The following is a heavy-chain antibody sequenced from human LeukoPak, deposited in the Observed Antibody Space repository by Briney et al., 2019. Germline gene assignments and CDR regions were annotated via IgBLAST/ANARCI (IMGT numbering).Heavy chain of an antibody. J-gene: IGHJ4*02. V-gene: IGHV3-23*01. CDR1: GFTFSSYV. D-gene: IGHD6-19*01. Sequence: PGGSLRLSCAASGFTFSSYVMSWVRQAPGKGLEWVSAISGSGDSTYYADSVKGRFTISRDNSKNTPYLQINSLRAEDTAVYYCAKEGAEQWLVRYFDYWGQGTLVTVSS. CDR2: ISGSGDST. CDR3: AKEGAEQWLVRYFDY.